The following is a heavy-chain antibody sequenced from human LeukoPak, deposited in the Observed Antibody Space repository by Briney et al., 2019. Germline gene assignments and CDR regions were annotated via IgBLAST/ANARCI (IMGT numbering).Heavy chain of an antibody. CDR1: GFTFSTFA. CDR2: IFPSGGEI. J-gene: IGHJ4*02. D-gene: IGHD6-13*01. CDR3: ARDHAAGTRFVGY. Sequence: GGSLRLSCAASGFTFSTFAMIWVRQPPGKGLEWVSSIFPSGGEIHYADSVRGRFTISRDNSKNTLYLQMNSLRAEDTAVYYCARDHAAGTRFVGYWGQGTLVTVSS. V-gene: IGHV3-23*01.